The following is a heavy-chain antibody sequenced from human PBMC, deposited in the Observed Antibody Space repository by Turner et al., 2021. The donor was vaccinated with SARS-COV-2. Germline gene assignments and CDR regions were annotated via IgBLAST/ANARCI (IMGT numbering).Heavy chain of an antibody. CDR1: GFTVSTNY. J-gene: IGHJ4*02. Sequence: HLVGSGGGLFKPGGSLSPSCEASGFTVSTNYIGWVRQAAGKGLEGVSVIYSGGSTFYADSVKGRFTITRDNSKNTLYLQMNSLRAEDTAVYYCARMGASRQQLVHGYFDYWGQGTLVTVSS. D-gene: IGHD6-13*01. CDR2: IYSGGST. V-gene: IGHV3-66*01. CDR3: ARMGASRQQLVHGYFDY.